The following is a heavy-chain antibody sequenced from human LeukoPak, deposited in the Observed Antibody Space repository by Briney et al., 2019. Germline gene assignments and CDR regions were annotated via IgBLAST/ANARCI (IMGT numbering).Heavy chain of an antibody. Sequence: SDTLSLTCTVSGGSISSYYWSGIRQPPGKGLEWMAYFYYSGSTNYNPSLRSRVTISVDTSKNQFSLKLSSVTAADTGVYYCARHEPGGYFAYCGQGTLVTVYS. D-gene: IGHD3-16*01. CDR3: ARHEPGGYFAY. V-gene: IGHV4-59*08. CDR2: FYYSGST. CDR1: GGSISSYY. J-gene: IGHJ4*02.